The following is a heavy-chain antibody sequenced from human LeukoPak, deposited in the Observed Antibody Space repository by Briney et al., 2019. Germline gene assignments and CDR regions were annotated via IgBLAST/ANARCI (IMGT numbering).Heavy chain of an antibody. CDR2: IYYSGST. D-gene: IGHD5-12*01. J-gene: IGHJ4*02. V-gene: IGHV4-39*01. Sequence: SETLSLTCTVSGGSISSSSYYWGWIRQPPGKGLEWIGSIYYSGSTYYNPSLKSRVTISVDMSKNQFSLKLSSVTAADTAVYYCARRPGVVATIAYDYWGQGTLVTVSS. CDR3: ARRPGVVATIAYDY. CDR1: GGSISSSSYY.